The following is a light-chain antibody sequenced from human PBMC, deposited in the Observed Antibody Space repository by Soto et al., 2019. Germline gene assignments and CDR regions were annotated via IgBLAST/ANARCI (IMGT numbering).Light chain of an antibody. CDR2: GNN. J-gene: IGLJ7*01. V-gene: IGLV1-40*01. Sequence: QSVLTQPPLVSGAPGQRVTISCTGSSSNIGAGYDVHWYQKLPGRAPKLLIYGNNNRPSEVPDRFSGSKSGTAVSLAITGFQAEDEADYYCQSYDSGVGGWRVFGGCTQLTVL. CDR1: SSNIGAGYD. CDR3: QSYDSGVGGWRV.